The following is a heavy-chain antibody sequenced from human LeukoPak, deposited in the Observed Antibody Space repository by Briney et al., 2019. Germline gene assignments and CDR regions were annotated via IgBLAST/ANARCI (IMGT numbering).Heavy chain of an antibody. V-gene: IGHV1-2*02. J-gene: IGHJ4*02. D-gene: IGHD3/OR15-3a*01. CDR3: ARDGGTGYYSFDY. CDR2: ISPNSGDT. CDR1: GYTFTDHY. Sequence: ASVKVSCKAPGYTFTDHYMHWMRQAPGQGLEWMGWISPNSGDTHYAQKFQGRVSMTRDTSISTAFMELSRLTSDDTAVYYCARDGGTGYYSFDYWGQGTLVTVSS.